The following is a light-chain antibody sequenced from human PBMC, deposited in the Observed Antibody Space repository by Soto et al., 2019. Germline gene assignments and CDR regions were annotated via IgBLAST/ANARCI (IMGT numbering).Light chain of an antibody. V-gene: IGLV2-14*01. Sequence: QSALTQPASVSGSPGQSITISCSGTSSDIGGYNYVSWYQQHPGKAPRLMISEVSNRPSGVSNRFSGSKSGNTASLTISGLQAEDEADYYCSSHTSSSTVVFGGGTQLTVL. CDR1: SSDIGGYNY. CDR2: EVS. J-gene: IGLJ2*01. CDR3: SSHTSSSTVV.